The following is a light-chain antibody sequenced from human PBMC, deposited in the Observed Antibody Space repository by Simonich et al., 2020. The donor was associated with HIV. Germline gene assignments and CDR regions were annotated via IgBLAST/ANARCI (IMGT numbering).Light chain of an antibody. V-gene: IGKV1-39*01. Sequence: DIQMTQSPSSLSASVGDRVTTTFRASQSISSYLNWHQQKPGEAPKLLISAASSLPSGVPSRFSGSGSGTDFTLTISSLQPEDFATYYCQQSYSTPPWTFGQGTKVEIK. J-gene: IGKJ1*01. CDR1: QSISSY. CDR2: AAS. CDR3: QQSYSTPPWT.